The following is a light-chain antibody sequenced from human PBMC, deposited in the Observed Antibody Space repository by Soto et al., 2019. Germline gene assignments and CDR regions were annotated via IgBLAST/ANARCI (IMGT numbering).Light chain of an antibody. CDR1: SSDVGGYKY. Sequence: QSALTQPASVSGSPGQSITISCTGTSSDVGGYKYVSWYQQHPGKAPKLMIFEVSDRPSGVSNRFSGSKSGNTASLTISGLQAEDEADYYCSLYTSSTTQVFGAGTKVTVL. CDR3: SLYTSSTTQV. J-gene: IGLJ1*01. V-gene: IGLV2-14*01. CDR2: EVS.